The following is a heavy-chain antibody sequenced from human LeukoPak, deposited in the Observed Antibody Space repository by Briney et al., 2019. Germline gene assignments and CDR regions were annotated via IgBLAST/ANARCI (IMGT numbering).Heavy chain of an antibody. D-gene: IGHD2-15*01. V-gene: IGHV7-4-1*02. CDR2: INTNTRNP. Sequence: ASVKVSCKASGYTYTSYAMNWVRQAPGQGLEWMGWINTNTRNPTYAQGFTGRFVFSLDTSVSTAYLQISSLKAEDTAVYYCARVGDCSGGSCYSDAFDIWGQGTMVTVSS. CDR1: GYTYTSYA. CDR3: ARVGDCSGGSCYSDAFDI. J-gene: IGHJ3*02.